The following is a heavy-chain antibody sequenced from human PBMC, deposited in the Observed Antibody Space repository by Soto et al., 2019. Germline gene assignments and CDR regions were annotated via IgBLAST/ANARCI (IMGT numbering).Heavy chain of an antibody. CDR3: ARGNGPTAVDY. Sequence: QVQLVESGGGVVQPGRSLRLSCAASGFTFSSYGMHWVRQAPGKGLEWVAVIWYDGSNKYYADSVKGRFTISRDNSKNTRYLQMNSLRAEDTAVYYCARGNGPTAVDYWGQGTLVTVSS. D-gene: IGHD2-21*02. J-gene: IGHJ4*02. CDR1: GFTFSSYG. V-gene: IGHV3-33*01. CDR2: IWYDGSNK.